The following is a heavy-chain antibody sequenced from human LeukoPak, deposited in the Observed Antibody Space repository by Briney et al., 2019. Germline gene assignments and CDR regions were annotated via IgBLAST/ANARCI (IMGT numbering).Heavy chain of an antibody. Sequence: SGGSLRLSCAASGFTFSSYGMHWVRQAPGKGLEWVAVISYDGSNKYYADSVKGRFTTSRDNSKNTLYLQMNSLRAEDTAVYYCARDRADSSGVKISRIFDYWGQGTLVTVSS. CDR1: GFTFSSYG. V-gene: IGHV3-30*03. CDR2: ISYDGSNK. CDR3: ARDRADSSGVKISRIFDY. J-gene: IGHJ4*02. D-gene: IGHD6-19*01.